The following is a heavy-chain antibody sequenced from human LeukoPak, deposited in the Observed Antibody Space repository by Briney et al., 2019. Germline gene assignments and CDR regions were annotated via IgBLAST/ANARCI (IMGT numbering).Heavy chain of an antibody. J-gene: IGHJ4*02. CDR2: IYSGGGT. D-gene: IGHD5-18*01. CDR1: GFTVSSNY. V-gene: IGHV3-53*01. Sequence: PGGSLRLSCAASGFTVSSNYMSWVRQAPGKGLEWVSVIYSGGGTYYADSVKGRFTISRDNSKNSLYLQMNSLRAEDTAVYHCARSLSSYGTLYFDYWGQGTLVTVSS. CDR3: ARSLSSYGTLYFDY.